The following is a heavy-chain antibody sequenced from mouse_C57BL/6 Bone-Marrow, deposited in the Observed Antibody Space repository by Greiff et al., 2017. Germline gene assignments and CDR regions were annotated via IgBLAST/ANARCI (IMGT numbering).Heavy chain of an antibody. V-gene: IGHV1-85*01. D-gene: IGHD1-1*01. Sequence: VKLQQSGPELVKPGASVKLSCKASGYTFTSYDINWVKQRPGQGLEWIGWIYPRDGSTKYNEKFKGKGTLTVDTSSSTAYMELHSLTSEDSAVYFCARDYGSSYWCFDVWGTGTTVTVSS. CDR3: ARDYGSSYWCFDV. CDR1: GYTFTSYD. CDR2: IYPRDGST. J-gene: IGHJ1*03.